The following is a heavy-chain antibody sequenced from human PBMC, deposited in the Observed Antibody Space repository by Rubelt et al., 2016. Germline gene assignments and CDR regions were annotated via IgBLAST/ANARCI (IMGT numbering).Heavy chain of an antibody. V-gene: IGHV3-23*04. J-gene: IGHJ5*02. CDR1: GFTICHFP. CDR3: AKEQKVVPAANWFDP. D-gene: IGHD2-2*01. Sequence: EGGLGGGGGGLGKPGGTLGHSLSASGFTICHFPLRWVRPGPGGGAEGVLTGSGRGGRTKLRRPREGRGTPPRENTDNTLYLQRNSLRAEDTAGYYGAKEQKVVPAANWFDPWGQGTLVTVSS. CDR2: GSGRGGRT.